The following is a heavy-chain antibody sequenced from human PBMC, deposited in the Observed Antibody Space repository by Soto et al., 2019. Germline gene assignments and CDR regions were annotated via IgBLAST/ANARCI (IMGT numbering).Heavy chain of an antibody. CDR1: GFTFSSYS. D-gene: IGHD3-3*01. J-gene: IGHJ4*02. CDR3: ARDSYYDFWSGYYRFDY. Sequence: EVQLVESGGGLVQPGGSLRLSCVASGFTFSSYSMNWVRQAPGKGLEWVSYISSSSSTIYYADSVKGRFTISRDNAKNSLYLQMNSLRDEDTAVYYCARDSYYDFWSGYYRFDYWGQGTLVTVSS. CDR2: ISSSSSTI. V-gene: IGHV3-48*02.